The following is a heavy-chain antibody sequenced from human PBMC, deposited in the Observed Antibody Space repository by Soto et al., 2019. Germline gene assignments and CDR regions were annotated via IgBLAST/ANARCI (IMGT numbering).Heavy chain of an antibody. Sequence: ASVKVSCKASGYTFTSYGMSWVRQAPGQGLEWMGWISAYNGNTNYAQKLQGRVTMTTDTSTSTAYMELRSLRSDDTAVYYCARTDTAMVTSGYWGQGTLVTVSS. CDR2: ISAYNGNT. D-gene: IGHD5-18*01. V-gene: IGHV1-18*01. CDR3: ARTDTAMVTSGY. CDR1: GYTFTSYG. J-gene: IGHJ4*02.